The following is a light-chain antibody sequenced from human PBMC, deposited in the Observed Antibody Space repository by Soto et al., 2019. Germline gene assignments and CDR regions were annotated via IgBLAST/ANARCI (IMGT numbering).Light chain of an antibody. CDR3: QHSYNTPYT. Sequence: DIQMTQSPSSLSASVGDRITITCRASQSVSKFVNWYQQKPGKAPKLLIYGTSSLQSGVPSKFSGSGSGTYFTLTISSLQPEDFATYYCQHSYNTPYTFGQGTKVDIK. CDR2: GTS. CDR1: QSVSKF. J-gene: IGKJ2*01. V-gene: IGKV1-39*01.